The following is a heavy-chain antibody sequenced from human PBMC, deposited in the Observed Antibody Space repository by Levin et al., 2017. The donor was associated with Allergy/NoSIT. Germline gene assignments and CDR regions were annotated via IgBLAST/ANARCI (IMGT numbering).Heavy chain of an antibody. V-gene: IGHV3-30*18. Sequence: GESLKISCAASGFTFSSYAMHWVRQAPGKGLEWVAVISYDGSNTYYADSVKGRFTISRDDSKNTLFLQMNSLRIEDTAVYYCAKVPDNWTYYFASWGQGTLVTVSS. CDR2: ISYDGSNT. J-gene: IGHJ4*02. D-gene: IGHD1-1*01. CDR3: AKVPDNWTYYFAS. CDR1: GFTFSSYA.